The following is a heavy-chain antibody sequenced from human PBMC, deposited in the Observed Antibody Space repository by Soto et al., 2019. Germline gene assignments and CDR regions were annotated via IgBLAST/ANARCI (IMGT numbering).Heavy chain of an antibody. V-gene: IGHV3-21*01. CDR2: ISSTTNYI. Sequence: EARLLESGGGLIQPGGSLRLSCEASGFNFGAYAMSWVRQAPGKGLEWVSSISSTTNYIYYADSMKGRFTVSRDNAKNSVYLDMNSLSAEDTAVYYCARESEDLTSNFDYWGQGTLVSVSS. J-gene: IGHJ4*02. CDR1: GFNFGAYA. CDR3: ARESEDLTSNFDY.